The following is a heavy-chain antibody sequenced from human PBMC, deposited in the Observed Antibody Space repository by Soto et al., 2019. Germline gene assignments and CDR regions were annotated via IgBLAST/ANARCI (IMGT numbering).Heavy chain of an antibody. J-gene: IGHJ4*02. CDR3: ARDGPPFDY. CDR1: GFTFSSYG. V-gene: IGHV3-33*01. Sequence: QVQLVESGGGVVQPGRSLRLSCAASGFTFSSYGMHWVRQAPGKGLEWVAVIWYDGSNKYYADSVKGRFTISRDNSKNPPDLQMDSLGAEDPAGYYRARDGPPFDYWGQGTLVTVSS. CDR2: IWYDGSNK.